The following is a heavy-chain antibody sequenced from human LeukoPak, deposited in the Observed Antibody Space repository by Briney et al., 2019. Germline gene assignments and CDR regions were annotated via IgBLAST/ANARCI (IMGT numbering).Heavy chain of an antibody. CDR3: ARAEFTTVTTSYYFDY. CDR2: ISAYNGNT. Sequence: GASVKVSCKASGYTFTSYGISWVRQAPGQGLEWMGWISAYNGNTNYAQKLQGRVTMTTDTSTSTAYMELRSLRSDDTAVYYCARAEFTTVTTSYYFDYWGQGTLVTASS. V-gene: IGHV1-18*01. D-gene: IGHD4-17*01. J-gene: IGHJ4*02. CDR1: GYTFTSYG.